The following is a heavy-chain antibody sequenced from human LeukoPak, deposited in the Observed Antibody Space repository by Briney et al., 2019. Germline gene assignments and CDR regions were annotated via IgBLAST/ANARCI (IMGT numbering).Heavy chain of an antibody. J-gene: IGHJ6*02. CDR1: GFTVSSNY. CDR3: AKSRQLGDYYYGMDV. Sequence: GGSLRLSCAASGFTVSSNYMSWVRQAPGKGLEWVAVISYDGSNKYYADSVKGRFTISRDNSKNTLYLQMNSLRAEDTAVYYCAKSRQLGDYYYGMDVWGQGTTVTVSS. CDR2: ISYDGSNK. D-gene: IGHD6-13*01. V-gene: IGHV3-30*18.